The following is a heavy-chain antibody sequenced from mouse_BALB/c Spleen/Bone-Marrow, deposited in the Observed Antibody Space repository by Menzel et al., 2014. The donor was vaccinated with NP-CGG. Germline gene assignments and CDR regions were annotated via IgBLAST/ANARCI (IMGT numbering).Heavy chain of an antibody. D-gene: IGHD1-1*01. V-gene: IGHV7-3*02. CDR2: IRNKANGYTT. CDR3: ARDMGLLRFDY. J-gene: IGHJ2*01. Sequence: EVQGVESGGGLVQPGGSLRLSCATSGFTFTDYYMSWVRQPPGKALEWLGFIRNKANGYTTGYSASVKGRFTISRDNSQSILYLQMNTLRAEDSATYHCARDMGLLRFDYWGQGTTLTVSS. CDR1: GFTFTDYY.